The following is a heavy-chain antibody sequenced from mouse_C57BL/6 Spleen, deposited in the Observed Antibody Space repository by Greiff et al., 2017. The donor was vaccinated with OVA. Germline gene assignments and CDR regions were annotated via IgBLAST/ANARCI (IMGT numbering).Heavy chain of an antibody. CDR2: IWTGGGT. V-gene: IGHV2-9-1*01. CDR3: ARHYSNSYYYAMDY. D-gene: IGHD2-5*01. J-gene: IGHJ4*01. Sequence: VKLMESGPGLVAPSQSLSITCTVSGFSLTSYAISWVRQPPGKGLEWLGVIWTGGGTNYNSALKSRLSISKDNSKSQVFLKMNSLQTDDTARYYCARHYSNSYYYAMDYWGQGTSVTVSS. CDR1: GFSLTSYA.